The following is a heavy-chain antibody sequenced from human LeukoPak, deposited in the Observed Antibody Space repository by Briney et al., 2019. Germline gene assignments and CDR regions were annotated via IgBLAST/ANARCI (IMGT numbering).Heavy chain of an antibody. Sequence: GASVKVSCKASGYTFTSYGITWVRQAPGQGLEWMGWISAYNGNTDYAQKFQGRVTMTTDTSTSTAFMELRSLRSDDTAVYYCARGGISGGYDSADYWGRGTLVTVSS. CDR3: ARGGISGGYDSADY. J-gene: IGHJ4*02. CDR2: ISAYNGNT. V-gene: IGHV1-18*01. CDR1: GYTFTSYG. D-gene: IGHD5-12*01.